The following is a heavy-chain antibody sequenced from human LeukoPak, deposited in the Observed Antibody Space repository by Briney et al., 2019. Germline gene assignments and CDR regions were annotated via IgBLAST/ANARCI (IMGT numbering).Heavy chain of an antibody. CDR3: ARSSGWYVGEIGY. CDR2: IYYSGST. D-gene: IGHD6-19*01. V-gene: IGHV4-59*08. Sequence: SETLSLTCTVSGGSISSYYWSWIRQPPGKGLEWIGYIYYSGSTNYNPSLKSRVTISVDTSKNQFSLKLSSVTAADTAVYYCARSSGWYVGEIGYWGQGTLVTVSS. CDR1: GGSISSYY. J-gene: IGHJ4*02.